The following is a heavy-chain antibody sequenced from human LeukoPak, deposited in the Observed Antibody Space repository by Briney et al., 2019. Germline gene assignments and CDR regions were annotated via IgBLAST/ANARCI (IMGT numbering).Heavy chain of an antibody. CDR2: IYSGGST. Sequence: PGGSLRLSCAASGFTVSSNYMSWVRQAPGKGLEWVSVIYSGGSTYYADSVKGRSTISRDNSKNTLYLQMNSLRAEDTAVYYCARSLFSSSWIVWGQGTLVTVSS. V-gene: IGHV3-66*01. CDR1: GFTVSSNY. D-gene: IGHD6-13*01. J-gene: IGHJ4*02. CDR3: ARSLFSSSWIV.